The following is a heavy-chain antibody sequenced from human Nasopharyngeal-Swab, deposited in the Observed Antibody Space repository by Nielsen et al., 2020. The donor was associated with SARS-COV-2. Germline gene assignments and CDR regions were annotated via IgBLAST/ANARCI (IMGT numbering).Heavy chain of an antibody. CDR3: ARGDSSGYHTASYFDL. J-gene: IGHJ2*01. CDR1: GGSISSGGYY. V-gene: IGHV4-31*03. Sequence: SETLSLTCTVSGGSISSGGYYWSWIRQHPGKGLEWIGYLYYSGSTYYNPSLKSRGTISVDTSKNQFSLKLSSVTAADTAVYYCARGDSSGYHTASYFDLWGRGTLVTVSS. CDR2: LYYSGST. D-gene: IGHD3-22*01.